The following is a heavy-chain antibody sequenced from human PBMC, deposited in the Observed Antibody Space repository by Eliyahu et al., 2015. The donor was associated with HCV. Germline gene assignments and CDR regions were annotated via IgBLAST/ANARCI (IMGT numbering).Heavy chain of an antibody. J-gene: IGHJ4*02. Sequence: VRLVESGGGLGQPGGSLTLSCXGXGXRFXXXSMAWVRQAPGKXXEWVSSVSGSGHSKNFPDSVRGRFTISRDDSKSTVYPHMNSLSVDDTAVYFCAKSNRYDITVGAYTSPYFLDHWGQGTLVTVSS. D-gene: IGHD5-12*01. V-gene: IGHV3-23*04. CDR2: VSGSGHSK. CDR1: GXRFXXXS. CDR3: AKSNRYDITVGAYTSPYFLDH.